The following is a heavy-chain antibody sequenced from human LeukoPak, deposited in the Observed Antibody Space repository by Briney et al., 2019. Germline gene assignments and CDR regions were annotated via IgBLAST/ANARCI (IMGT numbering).Heavy chain of an antibody. V-gene: IGHV4-59*08. J-gene: IGHJ6*02. CDR2: IFSSGTT. CDR1: GGSISGYY. CDR3: ARHDRVPLYQHGMDV. Sequence: SETLSLTCTVSGGSISGYYWSYTWQSPGQGLEWIGYIFSSGTTLYNPSLRGRVTLSVDTSRNDISLELTSVTAADTAVYYCARHDRVPLYQHGMDVWGQGTTVTVSS. D-gene: IGHD3-10*01.